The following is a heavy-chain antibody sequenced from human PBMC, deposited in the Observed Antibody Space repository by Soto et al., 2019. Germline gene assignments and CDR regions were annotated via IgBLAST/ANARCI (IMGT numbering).Heavy chain of an antibody. V-gene: IGHV1-69*13. CDR3: ARDGVYSSSSGGSFGYYYYYGMDV. CDR1: GGTFSSYA. CDR2: IIPIFGTA. J-gene: IGHJ6*02. D-gene: IGHD6-6*01. Sequence: SVKVSCKASGGTFSSYAISWVRQAPGQGLEWMGGIIPIFGTANYAQKFQGRVTITADESTSTAYMELSSLRSEDTAVYYCARDGVYSSSSGGSFGYYYYYGMDVWGQGTTVTVSS.